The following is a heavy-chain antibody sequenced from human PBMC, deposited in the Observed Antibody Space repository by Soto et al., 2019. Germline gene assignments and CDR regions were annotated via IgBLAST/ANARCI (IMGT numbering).Heavy chain of an antibody. Sequence: SETLSLTCTVSGGSISSGGYYWSWIRQHPGKGLEWIGYIYYSGSTYYNPSLKSRVTISVDTSKNQFSLKLSSVTAADTAVYYCARDPVPRGYFDYWGQGTLVTVSS. D-gene: IGHD3-10*01. CDR3: ARDPVPRGYFDY. V-gene: IGHV4-31*03. CDR1: GGSISSGGYY. CDR2: IYYSGST. J-gene: IGHJ4*02.